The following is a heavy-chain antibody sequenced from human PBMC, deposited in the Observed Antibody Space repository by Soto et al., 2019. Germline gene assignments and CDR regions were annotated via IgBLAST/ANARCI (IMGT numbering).Heavy chain of an antibody. CDR3: AKVDSVATIDKIYYYYGMDV. CDR1: GFTFSSYT. V-gene: IGHV3-48*01. CDR2: ISRDSGTK. D-gene: IGHD5-12*01. J-gene: IGHJ6*02. Sequence: GGSLRLCYAASGFTFSSYTMNWVRQAPGKGLEWLSYISRDSGTKYYADSVKGRFTISRDNSKNTLYLQMNSLRAEDTAVYYCAKVDSVATIDKIYYYYGMDVWGQGTTVTVSS.